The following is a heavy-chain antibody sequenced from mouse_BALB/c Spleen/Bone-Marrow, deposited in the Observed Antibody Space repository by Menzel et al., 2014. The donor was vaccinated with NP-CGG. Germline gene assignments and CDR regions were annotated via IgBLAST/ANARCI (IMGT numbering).Heavy chain of an antibody. J-gene: IGHJ2*01. V-gene: IGHV5-6*01. CDR3: TRRPLQANSYFDC. CDR1: GFTFSSYG. Sequence: EVQVVESGGDLVKPGGSLKLSCVASGFTFSSYGMSWVRQTPDKRLEWVATIGSGGSSTYYPASVKGRFTISRDNAKSTLYLQMSSLNSEDTAMYYCTRRPLQANSYFDCWGQGTTLTVSS. CDR2: IGSGGSST. D-gene: IGHD3-2*02.